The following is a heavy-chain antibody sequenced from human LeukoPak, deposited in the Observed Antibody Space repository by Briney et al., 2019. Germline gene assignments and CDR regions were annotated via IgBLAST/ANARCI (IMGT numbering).Heavy chain of an antibody. CDR3: ARGGSFGELLPFDS. V-gene: IGHV1-69*05. CDR1: GGTFSNYS. CDR2: IIPIFGTA. Sequence: SVKVSCKASGGTFSNYSISWVRQAPGQGLEWMGGIIPIFGTANYAQKFQGRVTIITDESTSTAYMELSSLRSEDTAVYYCARGGSFGELLPFDSWGQGTLVTVSS. D-gene: IGHD3-10*01. J-gene: IGHJ4*02.